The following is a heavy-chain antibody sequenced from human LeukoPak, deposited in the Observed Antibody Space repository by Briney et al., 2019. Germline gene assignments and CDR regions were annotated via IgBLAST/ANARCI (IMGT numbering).Heavy chain of an antibody. CDR1: GFTFSSYW. CDR3: ARRNSSGFFDY. CDR2: TRNKANSYTT. V-gene: IGHV3-72*01. Sequence: PGGSLRLSCTVSGFTFSSYWMSWVRQAPGKGLEWVGRTRNKANSYTTEYAASVKGRFTISRDDSKNSLYLQMNSLKTEDTAVYYCARRNSSGFFDYWGQGTLVTVSS. D-gene: IGHD6-19*01. J-gene: IGHJ4*02.